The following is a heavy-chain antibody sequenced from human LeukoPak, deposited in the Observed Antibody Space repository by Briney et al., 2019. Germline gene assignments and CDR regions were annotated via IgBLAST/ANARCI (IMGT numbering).Heavy chain of an antibody. CDR3: ARVNYYDSSGHYYYYYGMDV. J-gene: IGHJ6*02. CDR2: IYPGDSGT. Sequence: GESLKISCKGSGYSFTSYWIGWVRQMPGKGLEWMGIIYPGDSGTRYSPSLQGQVTISADKSISTAYLQWSSLKASDTAMYYCARVNYYDSSGHYYYYYGMDVWGQGTTVTVSS. V-gene: IGHV5-51*01. CDR1: GYSFTSYW. D-gene: IGHD3-22*01.